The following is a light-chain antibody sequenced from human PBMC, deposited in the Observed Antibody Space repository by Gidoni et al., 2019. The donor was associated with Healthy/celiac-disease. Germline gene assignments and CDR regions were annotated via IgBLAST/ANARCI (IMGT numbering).Light chain of an antibody. CDR1: QRISSY. J-gene: IGKJ1*01. Sequence: EIPMTQSPSSLSASGGGRVTITCRASQRISSYLNWYQQKPGKAPKLLIYAASSLQSGVPSRFSGSGSGTDFTLTISSLQPEDFATYYCQQSYSTPWTFGQGTKVEIK. CDR3: QQSYSTPWT. V-gene: IGKV1-39*01. CDR2: AAS.